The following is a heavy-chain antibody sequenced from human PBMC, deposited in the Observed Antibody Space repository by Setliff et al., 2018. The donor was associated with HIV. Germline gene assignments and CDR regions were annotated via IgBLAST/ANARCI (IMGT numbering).Heavy chain of an antibody. CDR1: GGSISSSSYY. D-gene: IGHD3-22*01. J-gene: IGHJ4*02. CDR3: AGYSFGYYRGFDF. V-gene: IGHV4-39*01. Sequence: KPSETLSLTCTVSGGSISSSSYYWGCIRQPPGKGLEWIGHIYYSGSTYYNPSLKSRVTISVDTSKNQFSLKLSSVTAADTAVYYCAGYSFGYYRGFDFWGQGTLVTVSS. CDR2: IYYSGST.